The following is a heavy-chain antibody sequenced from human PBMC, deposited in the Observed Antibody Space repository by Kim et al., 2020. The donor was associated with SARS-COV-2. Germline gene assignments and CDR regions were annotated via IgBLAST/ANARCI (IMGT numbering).Heavy chain of an antibody. D-gene: IGHD3-9*01. CDR3: AKHNDFLTGYPYFFDY. Sequence: GGSLRLSCAASGFTFSTCAMTWVRQAPGRGLEWVSGISDRHGTTYYADSVKGRFTISRDNSKNTLYLEMKSLRAEDTAVYFCAKHNDFLTGYPYFFDYWGQGALVTVSS. J-gene: IGHJ4*02. CDR1: GFTFSTCA. CDR2: ISDRHGTT. V-gene: IGHV3-23*01.